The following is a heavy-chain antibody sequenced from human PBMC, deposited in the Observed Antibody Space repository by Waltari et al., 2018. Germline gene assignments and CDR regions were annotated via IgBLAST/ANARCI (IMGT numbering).Heavy chain of an antibody. J-gene: IGHJ4*02. CDR3: ARRGRSIAARAFDY. D-gene: IGHD6-6*01. Sequence: QVQLQQWGAGLLKPSETLSLTCGVSGGSFSGYYWGWIRQPPGKGLEWIGEVDHGGSANYNPSLKGRVTISVDTSKNQFSLKLSSVTAADTAVYYCARRGRSIAARAFDYWGQGTLVTVSS. CDR1: GGSFSGYY. CDR2: VDHGGSA. V-gene: IGHV4-34*02.